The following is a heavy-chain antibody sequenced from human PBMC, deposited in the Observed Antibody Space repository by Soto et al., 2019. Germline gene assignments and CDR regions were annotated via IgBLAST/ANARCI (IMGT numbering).Heavy chain of an antibody. CDR1: GFSFSSYS. Sequence: GESLKISCVGTGFSFSSYSMHWVRQAPGKGLEWVAVVSFDGNNKYYANSVKDRFTVSRDNSKNTMYVQMNSLKPEDTAVYYCARDRRFGNGYSLGFDYWGQGTLVTVSS. CDR2: VSFDGNNK. J-gene: IGHJ4*02. D-gene: IGHD5-18*01. CDR3: ARDRRFGNGYSLGFDY. V-gene: IGHV3-30-3*01.